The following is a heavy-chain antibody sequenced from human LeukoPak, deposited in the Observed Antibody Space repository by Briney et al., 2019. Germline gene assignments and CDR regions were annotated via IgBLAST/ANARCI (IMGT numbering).Heavy chain of an antibody. CDR1: GGSISSGGYY. D-gene: IGHD3-22*01. CDR3: ARDLNYDSSGYYGQEDYYYYGMDV. J-gene: IGHJ6*02. Sequence: SQTLSLTCTVSGGSISSGGYYWGWIRQHPGKGLEWIGYIYYSGSTYYNPSLKSRVTISVDTSKNQFSLKLSSVTAADTAVYYCARDLNYDSSGYYGQEDYYYYGMDVWGQGTTVTVSS. V-gene: IGHV4-31*03. CDR2: IYYSGST.